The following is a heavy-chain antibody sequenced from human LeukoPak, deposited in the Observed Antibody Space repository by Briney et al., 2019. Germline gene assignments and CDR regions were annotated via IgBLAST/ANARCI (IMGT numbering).Heavy chain of an antibody. D-gene: IGHD3-22*01. CDR3: AKTGGYYDTSDLYRPDVFDI. J-gene: IGHJ3*02. Sequence: GGSLRLSRAASGFTFSNFARSWVRQAPGKGLEWVSAISGTGGNTFYTDSVTGRFTISRDNSKNTLHVQMNSLSAEDTAVYYCAKTGGYYDTSDLYRPDVFDIWGQGTVVTVSS. CDR2: ISGTGGNT. V-gene: IGHV3-23*01. CDR1: GFTFSNFA.